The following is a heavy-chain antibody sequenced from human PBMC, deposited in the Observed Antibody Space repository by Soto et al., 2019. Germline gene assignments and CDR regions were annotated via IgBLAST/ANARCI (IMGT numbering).Heavy chain of an antibody. J-gene: IGHJ4*02. Sequence: GGSLRLSCAASGFTFSSFGMHWVRQAPGKGLEWVAVIYYDGSNKYYADSVKGRFTISRDNPKNTLYLQMNSLRAEDTGVYFCAREQSGLRLILEYWGQGALVTVSS. CDR2: IYYDGSNK. D-gene: IGHD3-16*01. CDR3: AREQSGLRLILEY. CDR1: GFTFSSFG. V-gene: IGHV3-33*01.